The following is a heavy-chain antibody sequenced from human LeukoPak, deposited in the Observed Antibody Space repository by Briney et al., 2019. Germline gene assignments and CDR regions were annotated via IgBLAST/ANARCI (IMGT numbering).Heavy chain of an antibody. CDR1: GFTFSSYS. CDR2: ISSSSSTI. D-gene: IGHD6-19*01. J-gene: IGHJ4*02. CDR3: ARDRYSSGWYEAY. Sequence: PGGSLRLSCAASGFTFSSYSMNWVRQAPGKGLEWVSYISSSSSTIYYAGSVKGRFTISRDNAKNSLYLQMNSLRAEDTAVYYCARDRYSSGWYEAYWGQGTLVTVSS. V-gene: IGHV3-48*01.